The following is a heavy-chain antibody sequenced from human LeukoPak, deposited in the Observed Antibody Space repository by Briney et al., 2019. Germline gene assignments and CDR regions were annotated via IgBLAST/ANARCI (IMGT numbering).Heavy chain of an antibody. CDR1: GFTFSSYT. CDR2: IGTSSTTI. V-gene: IGHV3-48*04. J-gene: IGHJ4*02. Sequence: PGGSLRLSCAASGFTFSSYTMNWVRQPPGKGLEWVSNIGTSSTTIYYADSVKGRFTISRDNAKNTLYLQMNSLRAEDTAVYYCARVPHCSSTSCYPFDYWGQGTLVTVSS. CDR3: ARVPHCSSTSCYPFDY. D-gene: IGHD2-2*01.